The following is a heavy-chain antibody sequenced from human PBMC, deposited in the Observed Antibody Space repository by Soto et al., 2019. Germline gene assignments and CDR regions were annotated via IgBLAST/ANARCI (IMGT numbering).Heavy chain of an antibody. Sequence: SVKVSCKASGGIFSDYGISWVRQAPGQGLEWMGGIIPIFGTANYAQKFQGRVTITADESTITAYMELSSLRSEDTAVYYCARGWDHYDSSGLLTWFDPWGQGTLVTVSS. CDR1: GGIFSDYG. CDR3: ARGWDHYDSSGLLTWFDP. CDR2: IIPIFGTA. V-gene: IGHV1-69*13. D-gene: IGHD3-22*01. J-gene: IGHJ5*02.